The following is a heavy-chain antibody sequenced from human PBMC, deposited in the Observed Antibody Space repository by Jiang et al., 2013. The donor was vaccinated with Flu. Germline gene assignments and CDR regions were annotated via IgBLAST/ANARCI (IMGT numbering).Heavy chain of an antibody. CDR1: GYTFTNYG. CDR2: ISGYNGNT. D-gene: IGHD2-21*01. J-gene: IGHJ3*02. Sequence: GAEVKKPGASVKVSCKTSGYTFTNYGINWVRQAPGQGLEWMGWISGYNGNTNYVQKVQGRVTMTTDTSTSTAYMELRSLRSDDTAVYYCARGSPHVGYSRGDSFDIWGQGTVVTVSS. V-gene: IGHV1-18*01. CDR3: ARGSPHVGYSRGDSFDI.